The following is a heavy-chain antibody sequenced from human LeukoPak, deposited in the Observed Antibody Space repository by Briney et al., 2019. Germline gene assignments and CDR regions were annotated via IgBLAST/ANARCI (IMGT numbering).Heavy chain of an antibody. D-gene: IGHD3-10*01. CDR3: ARTKGLWFGDGYYYMDV. Sequence: SETLSLTCTVSGGSISSSSYYWGWIRQPPGKGLEWIGSIYYSGSTYYNPSLKSRVTTSVDTSKNQFSLKLSSVTAADTAVYYCARTKGLWFGDGYYYMDVWGKGTTVTISS. CDR2: IYYSGST. V-gene: IGHV4-39*01. CDR1: GGSISSSSYY. J-gene: IGHJ6*03.